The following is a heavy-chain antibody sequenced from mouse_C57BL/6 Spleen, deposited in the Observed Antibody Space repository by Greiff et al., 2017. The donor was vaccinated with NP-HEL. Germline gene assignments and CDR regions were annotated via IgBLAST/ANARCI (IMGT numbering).Heavy chain of an antibody. V-gene: IGHV1-9*01. CDR3: ARSLSWGYFDV. CDR1: GYTFTGYW. J-gene: IGHJ1*03. Sequence: QVQLQQSGAELMKPGASVKLSCKATGYTFTGYWIEWVKQRPGHGLEWIGEILPGSGSTNYNEKLKGKATFTAATSSNTAYMQLSSQTTENSAIYYCARSLSWGYFDVWGTGTTVTVSS. CDR2: ILPGSGST.